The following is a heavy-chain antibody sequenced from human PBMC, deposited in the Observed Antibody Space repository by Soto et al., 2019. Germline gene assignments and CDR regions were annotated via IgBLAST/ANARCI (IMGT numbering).Heavy chain of an antibody. CDR1: GGSISSSSYY. V-gene: IGHV4-39*07. J-gene: IGHJ5*02. CDR2: IYYSGST. Sequence: PSETLSLTCTVSGGSISSSSYYWGWIRQPPGKGLEWIGEIYYSGSTYYSPSLRGRATISVDTSNNQFSLRLRSVTAADTAVYYCATLPPRIVVSLLPIPTWGQGILVTV. D-gene: IGHD2-21*01. CDR3: ATLPPRIVVSLLPIPT.